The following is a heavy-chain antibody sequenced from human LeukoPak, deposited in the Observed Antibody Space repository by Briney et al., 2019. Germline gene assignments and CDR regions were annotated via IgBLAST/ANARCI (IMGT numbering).Heavy chain of an antibody. J-gene: IGHJ4*02. Sequence: ASVKVSCKASGYSFTTYDINWVRQATGQGLEWMGWMNLKSGYTGYAQKFQGRVTITRDTSTSTVYMELSSLRSEDTAVYYCARVSGSIDYWGQGTLVTVSS. D-gene: IGHD1-26*01. CDR2: MNLKSGYT. CDR3: ARVSGSIDY. CDR1: GYSFTTYD. V-gene: IGHV1-8*03.